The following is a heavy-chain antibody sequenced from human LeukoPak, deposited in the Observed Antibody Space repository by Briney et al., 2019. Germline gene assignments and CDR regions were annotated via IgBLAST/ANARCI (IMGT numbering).Heavy chain of an antibody. J-gene: IGHJ4*02. D-gene: IGHD6-19*01. CDR1: GGSLSNYY. Sequence: KASETLSLTCTVSGGSLSNYYWNWIRQPPDKGLEWIGYIYYSWSTSFNPSLQSRVTMSVDKSKNQFSLTVTSVTAADTAVYYCARHTSSGWSGGFDHWGLGTLVTVSS. CDR2: IYYSWST. V-gene: IGHV4-59*08. CDR3: ARHTSSGWSGGFDH.